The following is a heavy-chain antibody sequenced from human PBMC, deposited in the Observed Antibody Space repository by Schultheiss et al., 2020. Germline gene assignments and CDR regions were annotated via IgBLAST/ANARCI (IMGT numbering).Heavy chain of an antibody. CDR3: ARDWWELQERAFDI. J-gene: IGHJ3*02. D-gene: IGHD1-26*01. V-gene: IGHV1-3*01. CDR1: GFTFTSSA. Sequence: ASVKVSCKASGFTFTSSAMQWVRQARGQRLEWMGWINAGNGNTKYSQKFQGRVTITRDTSASTAYMELSSLRSEDTAVYYCARDWWELQERAFDIWGQGTMVTVS. CDR2: INAGNGNT.